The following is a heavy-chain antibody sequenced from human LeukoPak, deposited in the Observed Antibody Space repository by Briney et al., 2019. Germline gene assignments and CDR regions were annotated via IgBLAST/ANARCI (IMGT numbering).Heavy chain of an antibody. Sequence: GESLKISCKGSGYSFTSYWIGWVRQMPGKGLEWMGIIYPGDSDTRYSPSFQGQVTISADKSISTAYVQWSSLKASDTAMYFCARLWGELLSVQPPRGLDYWGQGTLVTVSS. CDR3: ARLWGELLSVQPPRGLDY. CDR1: GYSFTSYW. J-gene: IGHJ4*02. D-gene: IGHD1-26*01. V-gene: IGHV5-51*01. CDR2: IYPGDSDT.